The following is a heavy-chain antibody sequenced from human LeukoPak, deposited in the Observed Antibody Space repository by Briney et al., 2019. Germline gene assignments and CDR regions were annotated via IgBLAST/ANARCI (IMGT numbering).Heavy chain of an antibody. CDR1: GFTFKNYV. Sequence: GGSLRLPCVASGFTFKNYVMNWVRQAPGKGLEWLATIYGSGVSISYADSVKGRFTISRDNSNSTLYLQMNSLRAEDTAMYYCAKDLGWELPAEAYWGQGILVTVSS. J-gene: IGHJ4*02. D-gene: IGHD1-26*01. CDR3: AKDLGWELPAEAY. V-gene: IGHV3-23*01. CDR2: IYGSGVSI.